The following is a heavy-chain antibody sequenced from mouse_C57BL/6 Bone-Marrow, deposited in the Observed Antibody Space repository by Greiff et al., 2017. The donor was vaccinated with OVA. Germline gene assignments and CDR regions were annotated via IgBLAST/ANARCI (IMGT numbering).Heavy chain of an antibody. J-gene: IGHJ2*01. CDR3: ARDRVFDY. V-gene: IGHV5-16*01. CDR1: GFTFSDYY. CDR2: INYDGSST. Sequence: EVTLVESEGGLVQPGSSMKLSCTASGFTFSDYYMAWVRQVPEKGLEWVANINYDGSSTYYLDSLKSRFIISRDNAKNILYLQMSSLKSEDTATYYCARDRVFDYWGQGTTLTVSS.